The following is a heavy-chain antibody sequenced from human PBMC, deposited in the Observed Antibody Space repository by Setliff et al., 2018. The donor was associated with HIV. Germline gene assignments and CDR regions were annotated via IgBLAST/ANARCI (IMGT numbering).Heavy chain of an antibody. J-gene: IGHJ6*03. CDR1: GYTFSNYG. CDR3: ARDHDYGDLSRNWFYMDV. V-gene: IGHV7-4-1*02. CDR2: INTNTGNP. D-gene: IGHD4-17*01. Sequence: ASVKVSCKASGYTFSNYGMNWVRQAPGQGLEWMGWINTNTGNPTYAQAFTGRFVFSLATSVSTAYLQISSLKAEDTAVYYCARDHDYGDLSRNWFYMDVWGKGTTVTVSS.